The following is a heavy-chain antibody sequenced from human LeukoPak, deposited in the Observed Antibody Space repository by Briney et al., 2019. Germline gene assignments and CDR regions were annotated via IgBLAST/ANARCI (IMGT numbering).Heavy chain of an antibody. CDR3: AKSGSTMVRGVMPGYYYYMDV. CDR2: ISGSGDST. Sequence: GGTLRLSCAASGFTFSTYGMSWVRQAPGKGLEWVSGISGSGDSTYYADSVKGRFTISRDKSKDTLYLQMNSLRAEDTAVYYCAKSGSTMVRGVMPGYYYYMDVWGKGTTVTISS. CDR1: GFTFSTYG. V-gene: IGHV3-23*01. D-gene: IGHD3-10*01. J-gene: IGHJ6*03.